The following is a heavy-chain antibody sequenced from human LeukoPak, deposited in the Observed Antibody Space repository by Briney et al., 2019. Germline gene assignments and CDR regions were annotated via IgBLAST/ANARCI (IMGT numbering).Heavy chain of an antibody. Sequence: GGSLRLSCAASGFTFSSYWMHWVRQAPGKGLVWVSRVNSAASSTSYADSVRGRFTISRDNAKNTVYLQMNSLRAEDTAVYYCAREGYTVTIDSWGQGTLVTVSS. CDR2: VNSAASST. CDR1: GFTFSSYW. CDR3: AREGYTVTIDS. V-gene: IGHV3-74*01. J-gene: IGHJ4*02. D-gene: IGHD4-17*01.